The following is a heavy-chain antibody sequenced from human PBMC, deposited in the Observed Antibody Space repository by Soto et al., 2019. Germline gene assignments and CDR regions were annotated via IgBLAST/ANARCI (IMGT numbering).Heavy chain of an antibody. D-gene: IGHD6-13*01. Sequence: PGGSPRLSCSASGFTFCSYALHWVRQAPGKGLEYVSAISSNGGSTYYADSVKGRFTISRDNSKNTLYLQMSSLRAEDTAVYYCVTPLISYSSSWYPYYYYGMDVWGQGTTVTVSS. V-gene: IGHV3-64D*08. CDR1: GFTFCSYA. CDR3: VTPLISYSSSWYPYYYYGMDV. J-gene: IGHJ6*02. CDR2: ISSNGGST.